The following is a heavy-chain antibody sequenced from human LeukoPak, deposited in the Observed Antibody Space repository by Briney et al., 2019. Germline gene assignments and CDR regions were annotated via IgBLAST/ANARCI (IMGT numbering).Heavy chain of an antibody. CDR3: ARHSLIGTTPFDY. CDR2: INPSGGTT. V-gene: IGHV1-46*01. Sequence: ASVKVSCKASGYTFISFYMHWVRPAPGQGLEWMGVINPSGGTTAYAQQFQGGVTMTRDTSTSTVYMELSSLRSEDTAVYYCARHSLIGTTPFDYWGQGTLVTVSS. J-gene: IGHJ4*02. D-gene: IGHD1-20*01. CDR1: GYTFISFY.